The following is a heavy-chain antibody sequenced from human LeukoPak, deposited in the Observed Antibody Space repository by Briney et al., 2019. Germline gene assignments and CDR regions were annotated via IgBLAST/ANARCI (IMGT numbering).Heavy chain of an antibody. J-gene: IGHJ6*02. CDR2: INPNSGGT. V-gene: IGHV1-2*02. D-gene: IGHD5-18*01. Sequence: ASVKVSFKASGYTFTGYYMHWVRQAPGQGLEWMGWINPNSGGTNYAQKFQGRVTMTRDTSISTAYMELSRLRSDDTAVYYCARVDTALDYYYYYGMDVWGQGTTVTVSS. CDR3: ARVDTALDYYYYYGMDV. CDR1: GYTFTGYY.